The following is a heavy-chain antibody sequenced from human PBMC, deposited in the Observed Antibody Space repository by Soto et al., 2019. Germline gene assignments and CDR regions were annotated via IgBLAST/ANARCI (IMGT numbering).Heavy chain of an antibody. CDR3: ARDTNYYDSSGYLSYFDY. D-gene: IGHD3-22*01. J-gene: IGHJ4*02. CDR2: IIPIFGTA. Sequence: PSVKVSCKASGGTFSSYAISWVRQAPGQGLEWMGGIIPIFGTANYAQKFQGRVTITADESTSTAYMELSSLRSEDTAVYYCARDTNYYDSSGYLSYFDYWGQGTLVTVSS. V-gene: IGHV1-69*13. CDR1: GGTFSSYA.